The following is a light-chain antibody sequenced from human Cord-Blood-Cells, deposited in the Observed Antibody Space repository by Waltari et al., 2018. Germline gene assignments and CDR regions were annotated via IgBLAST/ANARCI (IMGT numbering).Light chain of an antibody. CDR2: EVS. Sequence: QSALTPPASVSGSPGQSLTISCTGTSSDVGGYNYVSWYQHHPGKAPKLMIYEVSNRPSGVPNRFAGSKSGNTASLTSSGLQSEDEADYYCSSYTSSSTWGFGGGTSLTVL. J-gene: IGLJ3*02. CDR1: SSDVGGYNY. V-gene: IGLV2-14*01. CDR3: SSYTSSSTWG.